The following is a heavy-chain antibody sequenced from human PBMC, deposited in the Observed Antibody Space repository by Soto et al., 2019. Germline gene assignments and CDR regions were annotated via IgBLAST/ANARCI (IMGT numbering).Heavy chain of an antibody. CDR3: ASQDYDKSVYYFDY. V-gene: IGHV3-30*03. Sequence: GGSLRLSCVASGFTFSTYGMHWVRQAPGKGLEWVALVSHDGSNQYYANSVKGRFTISRDNSKNTLYLQMNSLRAEDTAVYYCASQDYDKSVYYFDYWGRGTLVTVSS. CDR2: VSHDGSNQ. J-gene: IGHJ4*02. D-gene: IGHD3-22*01. CDR1: GFTFSTYG.